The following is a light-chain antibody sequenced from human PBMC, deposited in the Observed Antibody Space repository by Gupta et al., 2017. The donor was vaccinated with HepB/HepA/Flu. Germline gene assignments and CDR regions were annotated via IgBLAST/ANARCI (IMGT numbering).Light chain of an antibody. CDR2: QDS. CDR1: KLGDKY. Sequence: SYALTQPPSVSVSPGQTASITCSGDKLGDKYACWYQQKPGQSPVLVIYQDSKRPSGIPERFSGSNSGNTATLTISGTQAMEEADYYCQAWDSSTEVVFGGGTKLTVL. CDR3: QAWDSSTEVV. V-gene: IGLV3-1*01. J-gene: IGLJ2*01.